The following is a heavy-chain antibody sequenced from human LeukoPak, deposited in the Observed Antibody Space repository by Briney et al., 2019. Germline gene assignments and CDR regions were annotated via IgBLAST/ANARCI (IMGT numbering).Heavy chain of an antibody. CDR3: ARDRDLYGGADCSNEY. CDR1: CDSIRSGYY. Sequence: PSETLSLTCTVSCDSIRSGYYWGWSRQPPGKGLEWIGSIYHSGITHNNPSLRSRVTTSLDTSKNQFSLKLTSVTAADTAIYYCARDRDLYGGADCSNEYRGQGILVTVSS. D-gene: IGHD2-21*02. J-gene: IGHJ4*02. V-gene: IGHV4-38-2*02. CDR2: IYHSGIT.